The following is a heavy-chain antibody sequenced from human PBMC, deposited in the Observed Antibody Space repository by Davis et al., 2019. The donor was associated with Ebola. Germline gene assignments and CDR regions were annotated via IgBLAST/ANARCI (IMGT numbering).Heavy chain of an antibody. J-gene: IGHJ4*02. D-gene: IGHD5-24*01. CDR2: ISYDGSNE. CDR3: AKDRDGYNGRGLDY. V-gene: IGHV3-30*18. CDR1: GFTFSSYG. Sequence: PGGSLRLSCAASGFTFSSYGMHWVRQAPGQGLEWVAVISYDGSNEYYADSVKGRFTISRDNSKNTLYLQMNSLRPDDTAVYFCAKDRDGYNGRGLDYWGQGTLVIVSS.